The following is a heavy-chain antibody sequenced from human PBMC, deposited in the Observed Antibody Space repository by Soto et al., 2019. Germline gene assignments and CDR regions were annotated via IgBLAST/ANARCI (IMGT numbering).Heavy chain of an antibody. CDR1: GFTFDDYA. CDR2: ISWNSGSI. Sequence: SLLPACSASGFTFDDYAMHWVRQAAGKGLEWVSGISWNSGSIGYADSVKGRFTISRDNAKNSLYLQMNSLRAEDTALYYCAKDTYYDPRATFDIWGQGTMVTV. D-gene: IGHD3-3*01. J-gene: IGHJ3*02. V-gene: IGHV3-9*01. CDR3: AKDTYYDPRATFDI.